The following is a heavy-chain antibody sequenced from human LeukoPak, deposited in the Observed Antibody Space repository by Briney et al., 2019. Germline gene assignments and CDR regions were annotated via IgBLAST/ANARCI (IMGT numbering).Heavy chain of an antibody. J-gene: IGHJ4*02. CDR2: ISGSGGST. CDR1: GFTFSSYA. V-gene: IGHV3-23*01. Sequence: PGGSLRLSCAASGFTFSSYAMSWVRQAPGKGLEWVSAISGSGGSTYYADSVKGRFTISRDNSKNTLYLQMNSLRAEDTAVYYCARWVHSSGWSSPSYGWWYFDYWGQGTLVTVSS. D-gene: IGHD6-19*01. CDR3: ARWVHSSGWSSPSYGWWYFDY.